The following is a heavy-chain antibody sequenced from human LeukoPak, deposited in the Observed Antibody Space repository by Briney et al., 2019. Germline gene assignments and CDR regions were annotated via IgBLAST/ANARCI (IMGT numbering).Heavy chain of an antibody. J-gene: IGHJ3*02. Sequence: GGSLRLSCAASGFTFSSYSMNWVRQAPGKGLEWVSSISSSSSYIYYADSVKGRFTISRDNAKNSLYLQMNSLRAEDTAVYYCARCLTPIWFGELLGLDAFDIWGQGTMVTVSS. D-gene: IGHD3-10*01. CDR1: GFTFSSYS. CDR2: ISSSSSYI. CDR3: ARCLTPIWFGELLGLDAFDI. V-gene: IGHV3-21*01.